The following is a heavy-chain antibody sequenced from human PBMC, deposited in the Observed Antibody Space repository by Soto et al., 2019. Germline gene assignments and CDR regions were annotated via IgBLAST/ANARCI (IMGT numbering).Heavy chain of an antibody. CDR2: IGSAGDT. V-gene: IGHV3-13*01. Sequence: EVQLVESGGGLVQPGGSLRLSCAASGFTLSGYDIHWVRQATGKGLEWVSGIGSAGDTNYEASVKGRFTISSENAKNSLYLQMNSLRGGDTAVYYCTRKTPTNGMAVWGQGTTVTVSS. CDR3: TRKTPTNGMAV. CDR1: GFTLSGYD. D-gene: IGHD2-15*01. J-gene: IGHJ6*02.